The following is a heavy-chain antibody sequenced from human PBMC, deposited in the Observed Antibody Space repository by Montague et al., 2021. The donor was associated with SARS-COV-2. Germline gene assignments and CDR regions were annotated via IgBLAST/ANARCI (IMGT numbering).Heavy chain of an antibody. J-gene: IGHJ4*02. CDR2: IESS. D-gene: IGHD4-23*01. V-gene: IGHV4-59*01. CDR1: GGSIAGNH. CDR3: AMLYGGGGWLGY. Sequence: SETLSLTCTVSGGSIAGNHWPWVRQSPGTGLERIGKIESSNYNPSLESRISTSVDTSKSQFSLNLASLTAADSARSYSAMLYGGGGWLGYWGQGTLVTVSS.